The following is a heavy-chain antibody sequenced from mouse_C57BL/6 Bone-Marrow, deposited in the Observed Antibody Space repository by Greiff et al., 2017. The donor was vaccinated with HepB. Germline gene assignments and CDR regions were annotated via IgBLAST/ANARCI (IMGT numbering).Heavy chain of an antibody. CDR2: INPGSGGT. Sequence: VQLQQSGAELVRPGTSVKVSCKASGYAFTNYLIEWVKQRPGQGLEWIGVINPGSGGTNYNEKFKGKATLTADKSSSTAYMQLSSLTSEDSAVYFCARVITTVVAPYYYAMDYWGQGTSVTVSS. CDR3: ARVITTVVAPYYYAMDY. D-gene: IGHD1-1*01. V-gene: IGHV1-54*01. CDR1: GYAFTNYL. J-gene: IGHJ4*01.